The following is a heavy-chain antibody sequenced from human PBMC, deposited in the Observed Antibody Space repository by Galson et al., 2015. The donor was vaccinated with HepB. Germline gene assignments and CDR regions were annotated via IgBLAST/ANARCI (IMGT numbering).Heavy chain of an antibody. CDR2: INYGGTT. CDR3: ARRLYLNGYYSGS. V-gene: IGHV4-34*01. CDR1: GGSFSGYY. Sequence: ETLSLTCAVYGGSFSGYYWSWIRQAPGKGLEWIGEINYGGTTHYNPSLKSRVTISVDTSKNQFSLKLSSVTAADTAVYYCARRLYLNGYYSGSWGQGTTVTVSS. J-gene: IGHJ6*02. D-gene: IGHD3-9*01.